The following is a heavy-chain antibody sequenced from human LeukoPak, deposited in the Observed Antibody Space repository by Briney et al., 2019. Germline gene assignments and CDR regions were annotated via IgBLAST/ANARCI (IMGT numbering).Heavy chain of an antibody. CDR3: AKVSVVVAATQGYSGDY. CDR2: ISGSGGST. CDR1: GFTFSSYA. D-gene: IGHD2-15*01. V-gene: IGHV3-23*01. J-gene: IGHJ4*02. Sequence: PGGSLRLSCAASGFTFSSYAMSWVRHAPGKGLEWVSAISGSGGSTYYADSVKGRFTISRDNSKNTLYLQMNSLRAEDTAVYYCAKVSVVVAATQGYSGDYWGQGTLVTVSS.